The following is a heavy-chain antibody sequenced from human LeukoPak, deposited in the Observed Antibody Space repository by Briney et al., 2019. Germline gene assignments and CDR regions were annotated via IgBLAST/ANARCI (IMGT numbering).Heavy chain of an antibody. D-gene: IGHD3-10*01. V-gene: IGHV1-8*01. CDR1: GYTFTSYD. J-gene: IGHJ4*02. CDR3: ARGRRDSRQFDY. Sequence: ASVKVSCKASGYTFTSYDINWVRQATGQGLEWMGWMNPNSGNTGNAQKFQGGVTMTRNTSISTAYMELSSLRSEDTAVYYCARGRRDSRQFDYWGQGTLVTVSS. CDR2: MNPNSGNT.